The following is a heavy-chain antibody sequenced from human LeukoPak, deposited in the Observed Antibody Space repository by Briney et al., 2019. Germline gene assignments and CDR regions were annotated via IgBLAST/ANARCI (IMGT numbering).Heavy chain of an antibody. CDR3: AKDTISKSSGFDY. CDR1: GFTFSDYY. Sequence: GGSLRLSCAASGFTFSDYYMSWIRQAPGKGLEWVSYISSSGSTIYYADSVKGRFTISRDNAKNSLYLQMNSLRAEDTALYYCAKDTISKSSGFDYWGQGTLVTVSS. CDR2: ISSSGSTI. V-gene: IGHV3-11*01. D-gene: IGHD2/OR15-2a*01. J-gene: IGHJ4*02.